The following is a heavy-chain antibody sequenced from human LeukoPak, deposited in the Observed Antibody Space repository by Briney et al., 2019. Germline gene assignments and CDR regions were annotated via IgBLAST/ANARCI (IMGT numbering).Heavy chain of an antibody. CDR3: ARDVAPYCSSTSSYPKGNWFDP. Sequence: ASVKVSCKASGYTFTSYGISWVRQAPGQGLEWMGWISAYNGNTNYAQKLQGRVTMTTDTSTSTAYMELRSLRSDDTAVYYCARDVAPYCSSTSSYPKGNWFDPWGQGTLVTVSS. V-gene: IGHV1-18*01. D-gene: IGHD2-2*01. CDR1: GYTFTSYG. CDR2: ISAYNGNT. J-gene: IGHJ5*02.